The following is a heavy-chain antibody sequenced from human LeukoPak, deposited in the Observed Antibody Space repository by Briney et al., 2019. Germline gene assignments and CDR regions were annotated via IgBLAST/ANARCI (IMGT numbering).Heavy chain of an antibody. CDR1: GYSFTSYW. D-gene: IGHD2-2*01. CDR2: IYPGDSDT. CDR3: ARLVGCSSTSCYESLWTYYYYYMDV. Sequence: GESLKISCKGSGYSFTSYWIGWVRQMPGKGLEWMGIIYPGDSDTRYTPSFQGQVTISADKSISTAYLQWSSLKASDTAVYYCARLVGCSSTSCYESLWTYYYYYMDVWGKGTTVTVSS. V-gene: IGHV5-51*01. J-gene: IGHJ6*03.